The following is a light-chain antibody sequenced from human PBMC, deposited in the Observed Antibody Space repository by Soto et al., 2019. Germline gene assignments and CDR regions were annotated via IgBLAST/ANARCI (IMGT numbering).Light chain of an antibody. V-gene: IGKV3-11*01. CDR2: DAS. CDR1: QSVSSY. CDR3: QQYGTSPPGT. J-gene: IGKJ1*01. Sequence: EIVLTQSPATLSLSPGERATLSCRASQSVSSYLAWYQQKPGQAPRLLIYDASTRATGIPARFSGSGSGTDFTLTISSLEPEDFAVYYCQQYGTSPPGTFGQGTKVDIK.